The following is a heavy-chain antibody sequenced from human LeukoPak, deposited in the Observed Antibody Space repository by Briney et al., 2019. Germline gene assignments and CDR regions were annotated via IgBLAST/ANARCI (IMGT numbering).Heavy chain of an antibody. J-gene: IGHJ4*02. D-gene: IGHD6-19*01. CDR2: INHSGST. CDR3: ARGGAGYSSGFSRYYFDY. Sequence: SETLPLTCAVYGGSFSGYYWSWIRQPPGKGLEWIGEINHSGSTNYNPSLKSRVTISVDTSKNQFSLKLSSVTAADTAVYYCARGGAGYSSGFSRYYFDYWGQGTLVTVSS. CDR1: GGSFSGYY. V-gene: IGHV4-34*01.